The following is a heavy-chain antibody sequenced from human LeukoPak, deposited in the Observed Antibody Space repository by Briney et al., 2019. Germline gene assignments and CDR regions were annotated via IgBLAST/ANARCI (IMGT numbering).Heavy chain of an antibody. CDR2: IYYTGST. CDR3: ARHEIAAAGTSDY. Sequence: SETLSLTCSASGGSISSSNYYWGWIRQPPGEGLEWIGSIYYTGSTYYNPSLKSRVTISVDTSKNQFSLKVTSVPAADTAVYYCARHEIAAAGTSDYWGQGTLVTVSS. V-gene: IGHV4-39*01. D-gene: IGHD6-13*01. CDR1: GGSISSSNYY. J-gene: IGHJ4*02.